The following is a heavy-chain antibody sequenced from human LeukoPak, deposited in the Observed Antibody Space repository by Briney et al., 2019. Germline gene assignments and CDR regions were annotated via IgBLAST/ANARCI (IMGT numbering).Heavy chain of an antibody. CDR3: ASGTVTQHSPDAFDI. V-gene: IGHV1-46*01. Sequence: ASVKVSCKASGYTFTGYYMHWVRQAPGQGLEWMGIINPSGGSTSYAQKFQGRVTMTRDMSTSTVYMELSSLRSDDTVVYYCASGTVTQHSPDAFDIWGQGTMVTVSS. CDR1: GYTFTGYY. CDR2: INPSGGST. J-gene: IGHJ3*02. D-gene: IGHD4-17*01.